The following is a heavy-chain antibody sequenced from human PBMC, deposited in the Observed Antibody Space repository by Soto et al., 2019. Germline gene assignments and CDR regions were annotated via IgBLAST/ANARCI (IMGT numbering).Heavy chain of an antibody. D-gene: IGHD1-26*01. Sequence: PSETLSLTCTVSGDSISSYYWTWIRQPPGKGLEWMGYIYYSGTTTNYNPSLKSRVTLSVDTSKNQFSLKLSSVTAADTAVYYCARLGGSYAVPHFDYWAQGTLVTVSS. CDR1: GDSISSYY. J-gene: IGHJ4*02. CDR3: ARLGGSYAVPHFDY. CDR2: IYYSGTTT. V-gene: IGHV4-59*08.